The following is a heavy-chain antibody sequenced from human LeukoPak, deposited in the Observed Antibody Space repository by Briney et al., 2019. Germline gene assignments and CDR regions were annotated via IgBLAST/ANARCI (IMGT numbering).Heavy chain of an antibody. Sequence: GGSLRLSCAASGFTFSSYWMSWARQAPGKGLEWVAVISYDGSNKYYADSVKGRFTISRDNSKNTLYLQMNSLRAEDTAVYYCAKGSWFDAFDIWGQGTMVTVSS. J-gene: IGHJ3*02. CDR2: ISYDGSNK. CDR1: GFTFSSYW. V-gene: IGHV3-30*18. D-gene: IGHD3-10*01. CDR3: AKGSWFDAFDI.